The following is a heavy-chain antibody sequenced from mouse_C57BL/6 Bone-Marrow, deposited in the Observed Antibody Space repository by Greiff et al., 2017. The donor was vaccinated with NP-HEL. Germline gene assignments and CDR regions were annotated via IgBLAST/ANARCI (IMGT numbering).Heavy chain of an antibody. J-gene: IGHJ4*01. Sequence: EVQLQQSGPELVKPGASVKISCKASGYTFTDYYMNWVQQSPGKSLEWIGDINPSNGGTSYNQTFKGKATLTVDKSSSTAYMELRSLTSEDSAVYDCARGRWPPYYAMDYWGQGTSVTVSS. CDR1: GYTFTDYY. V-gene: IGHV1-26*01. D-gene: IGHD2-3*01. CDR2: INPSNGGT. CDR3: ARGRWPPYYAMDY.